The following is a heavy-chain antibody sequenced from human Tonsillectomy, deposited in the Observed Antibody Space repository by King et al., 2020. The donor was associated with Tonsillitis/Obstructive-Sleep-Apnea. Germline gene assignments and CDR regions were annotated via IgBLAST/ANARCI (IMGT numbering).Heavy chain of an antibody. CDR3: AREGSGYCSSTSCPRHFDY. CDR2: ISYDGSNK. Sequence: VQLVESGGGVVQPGRSLRLSCAASGFTFSSYAMHWVRQAPGKGLEWVAVISYDGSNKYYADSVKGRFTISRDNSKNTLYLQMNSLRAEDTAVYYCAREGSGYCSSTSCPRHFDYWGQGTLVTVSS. V-gene: IGHV3-30*01. CDR1: GFTFSSYA. J-gene: IGHJ4*02. D-gene: IGHD2-2*01.